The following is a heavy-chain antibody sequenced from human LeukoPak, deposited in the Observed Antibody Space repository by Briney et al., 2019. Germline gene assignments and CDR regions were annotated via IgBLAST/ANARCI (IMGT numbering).Heavy chain of an antibody. D-gene: IGHD5-18*01. CDR3: ARVQNRGSYDY. CDR1: GFTFSSYA. CDR2: ITSNGDSA. J-gene: IGHJ4*02. V-gene: IGHV3-64*01. Sequence: GGSLRLSCAASGFTFSSYAMHWVRRAPGKGLEYVSGITSNGDSAFYANSVKGRFTISRDNSKSTLDLQMGSLRAEDMAVYYCARVQNRGSYDYWGQGTLVTVSS.